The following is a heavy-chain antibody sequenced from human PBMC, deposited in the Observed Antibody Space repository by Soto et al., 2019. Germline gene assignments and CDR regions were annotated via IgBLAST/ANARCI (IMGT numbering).Heavy chain of an antibody. V-gene: IGHV4-31*03. CDR1: GGSISSGGYY. Sequence: QVQLQESGPGLVKPSQTLSLTCTVSGGSISSGGYYWSWIRQHPGKGLEWIGYIYYSGSTYYNPSLQSRVTISVDTSKNQFSLKLSSVTAADTAVYYCARGYYGSGSYLVWFDPWGQGTLVTVSS. D-gene: IGHD3-10*01. CDR2: IYYSGST. CDR3: ARGYYGSGSYLVWFDP. J-gene: IGHJ5*02.